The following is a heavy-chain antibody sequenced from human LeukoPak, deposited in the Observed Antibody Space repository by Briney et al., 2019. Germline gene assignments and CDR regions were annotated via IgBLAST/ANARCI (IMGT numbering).Heavy chain of an antibody. Sequence: PSETLSLTCTVSAGSISSYSWSWLRHPPGKGLEWIGEINHSGSTNYNPSLKSRVTISVDTSKDQFSLKLSSVTAADMAVYYCARAWPIVVVVAATGTDAFDIWGQGTMVTVSS. CDR1: AGSISSYS. D-gene: IGHD2-15*01. V-gene: IGHV4-34*01. J-gene: IGHJ3*02. CDR3: ARAWPIVVVVAATGTDAFDI. CDR2: INHSGST.